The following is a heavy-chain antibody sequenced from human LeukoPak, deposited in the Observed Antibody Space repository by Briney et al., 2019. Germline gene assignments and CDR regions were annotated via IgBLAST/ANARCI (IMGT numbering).Heavy chain of an antibody. CDR2: ISSSSHI. CDR1: GFTFSSYT. V-gene: IGHV3-21*01. Sequence: PGGSLRLSCAASGFTFSSYTMNWVRQAPGKGLEYVSSISSSSHIYYADSVKGRFTISRGNTKSSLYLQMNSLRAEDMAVYYCARGYCGGDCYGDWGQGTPVTVSS. D-gene: IGHD2-21*02. J-gene: IGHJ1*01. CDR3: ARGYCGGDCYGD.